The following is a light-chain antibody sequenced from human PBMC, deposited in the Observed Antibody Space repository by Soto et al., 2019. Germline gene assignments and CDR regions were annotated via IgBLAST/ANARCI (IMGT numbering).Light chain of an antibody. CDR1: QSLLGSDGKTY. J-gene: IGKJ4*01. Sequence: EIVLTRSPGTLSLSPGERATLSCKSSQSLLGSDGKTYLSWYLQKPGHPPQLLIFEVSNHFSGVSDRFSGSGSGTDFTLKISRVEAEDVGVYYCMQSVQFPRTFGGGTKVEIK. V-gene: IGKV2D-29*01. CDR2: EVS. CDR3: MQSVQFPRT.